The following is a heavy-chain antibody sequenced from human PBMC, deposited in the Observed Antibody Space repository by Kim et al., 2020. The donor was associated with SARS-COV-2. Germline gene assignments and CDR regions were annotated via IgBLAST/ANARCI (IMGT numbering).Heavy chain of an antibody. V-gene: IGHV3-21*04. Sequence: GGSLRLSCAASGFTFSSYSMNWVRQAPGKGLEWVSSISSSSSYIYYADSVKGRFTISRDNAKNSLYLQMNSLRAEDTAVYYCARGAMTSYYFDYWGKGTLVTVSS. CDR2: ISSSSSYI. D-gene: IGHD6-6*01. J-gene: IGHJ4*02. CDR1: GFTFSSYS. CDR3: ARGAMTSYYFDY.